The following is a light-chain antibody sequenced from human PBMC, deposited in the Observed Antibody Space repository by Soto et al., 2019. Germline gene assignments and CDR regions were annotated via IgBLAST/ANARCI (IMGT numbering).Light chain of an antibody. CDR1: QDISNY. CDR2: DAS. CDR3: QQYDSLPLT. V-gene: IGKV1-33*01. J-gene: IGKJ4*01. Sequence: QMTQSPSSLSASVGDRFTITCQSSQDISNYLNWYQQKPGKAPKLLIYDASNLETGVPSRFSGSGSGTDFTFTISSLQPEDIATYYCQQYDSLPLTFCGGTKVDIK.